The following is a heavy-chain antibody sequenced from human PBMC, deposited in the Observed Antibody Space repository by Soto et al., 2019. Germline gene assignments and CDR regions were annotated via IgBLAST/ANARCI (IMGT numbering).Heavy chain of an antibody. J-gene: IGHJ4*02. CDR2: IKSDGSST. CDR1: GFTFSSYW. Sequence: EVQLVESGGGLVQPGGSLRLSCAASGFTFSSYWMHWVRQAPGKGLVWVSRIKSDGSSTGYADSVKGRFTISRDNAKNTLYLQMTSLRAEDPPEHRCAMTSSSSSRREYYWGQGTLVTVSS. D-gene: IGHD6-13*01. V-gene: IGHV3-74*01. CDR3: AMTSSSSSRREYY.